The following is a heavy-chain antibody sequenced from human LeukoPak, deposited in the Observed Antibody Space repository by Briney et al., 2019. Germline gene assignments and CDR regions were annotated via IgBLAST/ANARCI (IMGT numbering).Heavy chain of an antibody. CDR1: GDSVSRTSYYY. D-gene: IGHD6-19*01. Sequence: SETLSLTCLVSGDSVSRTSYYYWSWIRQPPGKGLEWIGNTYSSGSANYNPSLKSRVTMSVDTSNNQFSLKLSSVTAADSAVYYCARFKSSGWYYFDYWGQGTLVTVSS. CDR2: TYSSGSA. CDR3: ARFKSSGWYYFDY. V-gene: IGHV4-61*01. J-gene: IGHJ4*02.